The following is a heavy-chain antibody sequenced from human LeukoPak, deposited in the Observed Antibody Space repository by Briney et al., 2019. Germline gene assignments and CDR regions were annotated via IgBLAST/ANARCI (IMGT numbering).Heavy chain of an antibody. CDR1: GGSISSYY. D-gene: IGHD6-13*01. J-gene: IGHJ4*02. CDR2: IYYSGST. CDR3: ARAGIAAAGPGFDY. V-gene: IGHV4-59*12. Sequence: SETLSLTCTVSGGSISSYYWSWIRQPPGKGLEWIRYIYYSGSTNYNPSLKSRVTISVDTSKNQFSLKLSSVTAADTAVYYCARAGIAAAGPGFDYWGQGTLVTVSS.